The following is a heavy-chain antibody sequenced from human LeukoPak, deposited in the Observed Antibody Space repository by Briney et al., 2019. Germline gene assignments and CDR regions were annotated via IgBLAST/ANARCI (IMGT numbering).Heavy chain of an antibody. D-gene: IGHD2-8*02. CDR1: GFTFSDYA. J-gene: IGHJ4*02. Sequence: GGSLRLSCAASGFTFSDYAMKWVRQAPGKGLEWVSAISRTSAYIYYSDSVRGRYTISRDNAKNSVYLQMDSLRAEDTAVYYCARDERRYCPDSSCYPGDYWGQGSLVTVSS. CDR2: ISRTSAYI. CDR3: ARDERRYCPDSSCYPGDY. V-gene: IGHV3-21*01.